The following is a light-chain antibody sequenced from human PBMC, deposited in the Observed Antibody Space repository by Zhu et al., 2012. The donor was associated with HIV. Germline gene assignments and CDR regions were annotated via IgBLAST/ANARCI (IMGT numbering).Light chain of an antibody. J-gene: IGKJ5*01. CDR1: QNIGRN. V-gene: IGKV1-5*03. CDR3: QQYETYPLT. Sequence: DIQMIQSPSTLSASVRDRVTITCRATQNIGRNLAWYQQKPGKAPKALIYKASNLESGVPSRFSGSGSGAEFTLTISSLQPDDLATYYCQQYETYPLTFGQGTRLGIK. CDR2: KAS.